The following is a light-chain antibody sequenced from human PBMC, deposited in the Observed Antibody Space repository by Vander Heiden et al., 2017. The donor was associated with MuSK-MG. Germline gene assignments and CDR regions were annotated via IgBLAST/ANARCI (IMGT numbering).Light chain of an antibody. Sequence: RVTITCRASQSISSYLNWYQQKPGKAPKLLIYAASSLQSGVPSRFSGSGSGTDFTLTISSLQPEDFASYYCQQTDSTPPITFGQGTQLEIK. V-gene: IGKV1-39*01. CDR2: AAS. CDR1: QSISSY. CDR3: QQTDSTPPIT. J-gene: IGKJ5*01.